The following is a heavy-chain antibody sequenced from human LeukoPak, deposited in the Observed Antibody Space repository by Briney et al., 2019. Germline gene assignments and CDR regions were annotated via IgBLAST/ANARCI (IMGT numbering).Heavy chain of an antibody. D-gene: IGHD7-27*01. Sequence: SQTLSLTCTVSGGSISSGSYYWSWIRQPAGKGLEWIGRIYTSGSTNYNPSLKSRVTISVDTSKNQFSLKLSSVTAADTAVYYCARSRGAPGDFDYWGQGTLVTVSS. V-gene: IGHV4-61*02. CDR3: ARSRGAPGDFDY. J-gene: IGHJ4*02. CDR2: IYTSGST. CDR1: GGSISSGSYY.